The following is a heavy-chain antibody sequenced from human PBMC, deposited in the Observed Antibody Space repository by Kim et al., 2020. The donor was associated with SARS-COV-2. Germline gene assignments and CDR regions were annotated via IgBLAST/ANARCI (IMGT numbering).Heavy chain of an antibody. V-gene: IGHV4-39*07. Sequence: SLKSRVAISVDTSKNQFSLKLSSVTAADTAVYYCARDKSSSWYWVYWFDPWGQGTLVTVSS. D-gene: IGHD6-13*01. J-gene: IGHJ5*02. CDR3: ARDKSSSWYWVYWFDP.